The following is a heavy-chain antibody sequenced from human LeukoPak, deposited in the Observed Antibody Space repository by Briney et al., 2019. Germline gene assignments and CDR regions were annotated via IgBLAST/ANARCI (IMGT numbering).Heavy chain of an antibody. CDR1: AFTFSSYG. J-gene: IGHJ4*02. CDR3: ARHYYDSGGYSSAFDY. CDR2: ISGSGGST. V-gene: IGHV3-23*01. Sequence: GGSLRLSCAASAFTFSSYGMSWVRQAPGEGLEWVSAISGSGGSTYYADSVKGRFTISRDNSKNTLYLQMNSLGAEDTAVYYCARHYYDSGGYSSAFDYWGQGTLVTVSS. D-gene: IGHD3-22*01.